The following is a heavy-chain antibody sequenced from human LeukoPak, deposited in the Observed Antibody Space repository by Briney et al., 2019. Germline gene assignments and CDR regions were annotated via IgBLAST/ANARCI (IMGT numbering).Heavy chain of an antibody. V-gene: IGHV3-23*01. CDR3: AKRSIAVAGYYFDY. CDR1: GFTFSSYA. D-gene: IGHD6-19*01. J-gene: IGHJ4*02. CDR2: ISGIGGST. Sequence: GGSLRLSCAASGFTFSSYAMSWVRQAPGKGREWGSAISGIGGSTYYADSVKGRFTISRDNFKNTLYVQMNSLRAEDTGVYYCAKRSIAVAGYYFDYWGQGTLVTVSS.